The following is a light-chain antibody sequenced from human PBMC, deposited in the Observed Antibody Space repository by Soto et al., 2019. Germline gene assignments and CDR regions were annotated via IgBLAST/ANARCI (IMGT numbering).Light chain of an antibody. CDR3: HQYASSPIT. Sequence: EIVLTQSPGTLSFSPGERATLPCRASQSVSSSYLAWYQQKPGQAPRLLIYGASSRATGIPDRFSGSGSGTDFTLTISRLEPEDFAIYYCHQYASSPITFGQGTRLEIK. CDR2: GAS. CDR1: QSVSSSY. V-gene: IGKV3-20*01. J-gene: IGKJ5*01.